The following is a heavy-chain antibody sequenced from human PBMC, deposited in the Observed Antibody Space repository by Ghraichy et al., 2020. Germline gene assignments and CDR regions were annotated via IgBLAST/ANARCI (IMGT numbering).Heavy chain of an antibody. J-gene: IGHJ4*02. D-gene: IGHD3-16*01. CDR1: GFTFDDYT. Sequence: LSLTCAASGFTFDDYTMHWVRQAPGKCLEWVSLISWDGGSTYYADSVQGRFTISRDNSKNSLYLQMNSLRTEDTALYYCAKEFTRDYVYYFDDWGQGTLVTVSS. V-gene: IGHV3-43*01. CDR3: AKEFTRDYVYYFDD. CDR2: ISWDGGST.